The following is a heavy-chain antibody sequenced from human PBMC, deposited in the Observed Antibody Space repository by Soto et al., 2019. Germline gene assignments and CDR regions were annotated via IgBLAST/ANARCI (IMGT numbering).Heavy chain of an antibody. J-gene: IGHJ4*02. CDR3: ARFLEGIAVAGSFDY. Sequence: GGSLRLSCAASGFTFSSYGMHWVRQAPGKGLEWVAVISYDGSNKYYADSVKGRFTISRDNSKNTLYLQMNSLRVEDTAVYYCARFLEGIAVAGSFDYWGQVTLVTVSS. V-gene: IGHV3-30*03. CDR2: ISYDGSNK. CDR1: GFTFSSYG. D-gene: IGHD6-19*01.